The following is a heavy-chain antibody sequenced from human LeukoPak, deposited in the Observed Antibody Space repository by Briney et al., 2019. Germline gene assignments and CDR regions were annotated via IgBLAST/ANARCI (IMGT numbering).Heavy chain of an antibody. J-gene: IGHJ4*02. CDR3: AKDGGASSWYRADY. Sequence: GGSLRLSCAGSGFTLGGFAMHWVRQAPGRGLEWVAVISYDGSNKYYADFVKGRLTISRDNSKNTLYLQMNSVSAEDTAVYYCAKDGGASSWYRADYWGQGTLVTVSS. CDR2: ISYDGSNK. D-gene: IGHD6-13*01. CDR1: GFTLGGFA. V-gene: IGHV3-30*18.